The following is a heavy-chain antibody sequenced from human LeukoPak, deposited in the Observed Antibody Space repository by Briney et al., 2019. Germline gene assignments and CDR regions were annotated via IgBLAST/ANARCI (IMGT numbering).Heavy chain of an antibody. J-gene: IGHJ3*02. Sequence: SETLSLTCTVSGDSISSYYWTWIRQPPGKGLEWIGYIYYSGSTNYNPSLKSRDTISVDTSKHQFSLKLTSVTAADTAIYYCAREVALGYCISTSCYRAFDIWGQGTMVTVSS. CDR3: AREVALGYCISTSCYRAFDI. CDR1: GDSISSYY. V-gene: IGHV4-59*01. CDR2: IYYSGST. D-gene: IGHD2-2*01.